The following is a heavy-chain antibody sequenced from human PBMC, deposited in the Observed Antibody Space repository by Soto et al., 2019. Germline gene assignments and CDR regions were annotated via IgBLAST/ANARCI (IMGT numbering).Heavy chain of an antibody. J-gene: IGHJ6*02. V-gene: IGHV3-23*01. CDR3: AKAEGSDYYYYGMDV. CDR1: GFTFSSYA. CDR2: ISGSGGST. D-gene: IGHD2-15*01. Sequence: PGGSLRLSCAASGFTFSSYAMSWVRQAPGKGLERVSTISGSGGSTYYADSVKGRFTISRDNSKNTLYLQMNSLRAEDTAVYYCAKAEGSDYYYYGMDVWGQGTTVTVSS.